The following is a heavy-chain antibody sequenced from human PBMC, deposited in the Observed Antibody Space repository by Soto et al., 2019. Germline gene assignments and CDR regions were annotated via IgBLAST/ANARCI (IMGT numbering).Heavy chain of an antibody. CDR1: GGSISSGGYY. V-gene: IGHV4-31*03. Sequence: QVQLQESGPGLVKPSQTLSLTCTVSGGSISSGGYYWSWIRQHPGKGLEWIGYIYYSGSTYYNPSLKSRVTISVDTSKNQSSLKLSSVTAADTAVYYCARYRDDATPFDYWGQGTLVTVSS. CDR3: ARYRDDATPFDY. J-gene: IGHJ4*02. CDR2: IYYSGST.